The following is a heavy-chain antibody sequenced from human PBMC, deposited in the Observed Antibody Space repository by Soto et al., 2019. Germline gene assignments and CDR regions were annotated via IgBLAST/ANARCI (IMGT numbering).Heavy chain of an antibody. CDR1: GGSISSYY. CDR3: ARDKGNSFDY. V-gene: IGHV4-59*01. CDR2: IYYSGST. D-gene: IGHD4-4*01. J-gene: IGHJ4*02. Sequence: PEETLSLTCTVSGGSISSYYWSWIRQPPGKGLEWIGYIYYSGSTNYNPSLKSRVTISVDTSKNQFSLKLSSVTAADTAVYYCARDKGNSFDYWGQGTLVTVSS.